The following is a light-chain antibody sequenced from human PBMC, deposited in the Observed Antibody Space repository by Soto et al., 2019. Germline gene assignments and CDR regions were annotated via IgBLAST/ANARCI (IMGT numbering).Light chain of an antibody. J-gene: IGLJ1*01. Sequence: QSALTQPRSVSGSPGLSVAISCTGSRSDVGGYKYVSWYQQFPGKAPKLIIYEGTKRPSGVSNRFSGSKSGNTASLTISGLQAEDEADYYCCSYAGSATYVFGTGTKLTVL. V-gene: IGLV2-11*01. CDR2: EGT. CDR3: CSYAGSATYV. CDR1: RSDVGGYKY.